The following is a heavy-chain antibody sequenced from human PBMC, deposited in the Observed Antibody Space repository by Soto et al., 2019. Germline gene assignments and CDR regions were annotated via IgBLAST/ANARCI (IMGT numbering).Heavy chain of an antibody. CDR3: ARGRYSSSWYRVNYYYYYGMDV. CDR1: GGSFSGYY. J-gene: IGHJ6*02. CDR2: INHSGST. Sequence: NPSETLSLTCAVYGGSFSGYYWSWIRQPPGKGLEWIGEINHSGSTNYNPSLKSRVTISVDTSKNQFSLKLSSVTAADTAVYYCARGRYSSSWYRVNYYYYYGMDVWGQGTTVTVSS. V-gene: IGHV4-34*01. D-gene: IGHD6-13*01.